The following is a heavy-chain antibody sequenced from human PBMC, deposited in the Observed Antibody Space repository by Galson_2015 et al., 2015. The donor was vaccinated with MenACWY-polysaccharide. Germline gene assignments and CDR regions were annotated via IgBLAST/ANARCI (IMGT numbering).Heavy chain of an antibody. CDR3: AREPTYSGSCYAFERRFDP. V-gene: IGHV4-61*01. J-gene: IGHJ5*02. Sequence: SETLSLTCTVSGGSVSSVTDYWSWLRQSPGKGLEWIGYLSSNGRANQNPSLKSRVTISIDTSKNQFSLRLNSVTAADTAIYYCAREPTYSGSCYAFERRFDPWGQVTLVTFSS. CDR1: GGSVSSVTDY. CDR2: LSSNGRA. D-gene: IGHD2-15*01.